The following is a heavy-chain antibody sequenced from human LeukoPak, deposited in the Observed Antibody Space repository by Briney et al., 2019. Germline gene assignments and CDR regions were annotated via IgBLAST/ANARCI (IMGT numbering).Heavy chain of an antibody. CDR3: ARGGSGSYIDY. CDR1: GFTLSSYC. J-gene: IGHJ4*02. V-gene: IGHV3-33*01. Sequence: GGALRLSCAASGFTLSSYCMHWVRQASGKGLERVAVIWYDGSNKYYADSVKGRFTISRDNSKNTLYLQMNSLRAEDTAVYYCARGGSGSYIDYWGQGTLVTVSS. D-gene: IGHD1-26*01. CDR2: IWYDGSNK.